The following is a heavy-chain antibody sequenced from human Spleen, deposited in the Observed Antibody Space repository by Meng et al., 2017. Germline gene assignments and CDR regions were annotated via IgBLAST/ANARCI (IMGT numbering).Heavy chain of an antibody. Sequence: SETLSLTCAVSGYSISSGYYWGWIRQPPGKGLEWIGSIYHSGSTYYNPSLKSRVTISVDTSKNQFSLKLSSVTAADTAVYYCARDVRFDKGNLEYFQHWGQGTLVTVSS. CDR1: GYSISSGYY. CDR3: ARDVRFDKGNLEYFQH. J-gene: IGHJ1*01. V-gene: IGHV4-38-2*02. D-gene: IGHD3-10*02. CDR2: IYHSGST.